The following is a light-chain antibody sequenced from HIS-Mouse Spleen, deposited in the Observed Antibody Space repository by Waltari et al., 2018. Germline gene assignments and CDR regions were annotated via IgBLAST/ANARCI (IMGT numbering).Light chain of an antibody. J-gene: IGLJ2*01. CDR1: ALPKKY. V-gene: IGLV3-10*01. Sequence: SYELTQPPSVSVSPGQTARITCSGDALPKKYAYWYQQKSGQAPVLVIDEDSKRPSGLPGRFSGASSGTMATLTISGAQGEDEADYYCYATDSSGNHRVFGGGTKLTVL. CDR3: YATDSSGNHRV. CDR2: EDS.